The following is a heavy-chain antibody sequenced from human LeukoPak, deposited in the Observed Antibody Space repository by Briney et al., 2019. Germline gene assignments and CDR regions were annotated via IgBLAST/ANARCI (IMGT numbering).Heavy chain of an antibody. J-gene: IGHJ2*01. CDR1: GGSISSDTFS. CDR3: ARRNYDFWSGYYTIPNWYFDL. V-gene: IGHV4-61*02. D-gene: IGHD3-3*01. CDR2: IYTSGTT. Sequence: PSETLSLTCAVSGGSISSDTFSWNWIRQPAGRGLEWIGRIYTSGTTNYNPSLKSRVTISLDTSKNQFSLKLSSVTAADTAVYYCARRNYDFWSGYYTIPNWYFDLWGRGTLVTVSS.